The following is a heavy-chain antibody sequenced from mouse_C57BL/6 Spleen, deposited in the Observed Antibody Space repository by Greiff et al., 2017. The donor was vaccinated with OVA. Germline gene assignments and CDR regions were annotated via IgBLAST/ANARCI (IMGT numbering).Heavy chain of an antibody. CDR1: GYAFSSYW. D-gene: IGHD1-1*01. CDR2: IYPGDGDT. V-gene: IGHV1-80*01. CDR3: ARDYYGSSYFDY. J-gene: IGHJ2*01. Sequence: QVHVKQSGAELVKPGASVKISCKASGYAFSSYWMNWVKQRPGQGLEWIGQIYPGDGDTNYNGKFKGKATLTADKSSSTAYMQLSSLTSEDSAVYFCARDYYGSSYFDYWGQGTTLTVSS.